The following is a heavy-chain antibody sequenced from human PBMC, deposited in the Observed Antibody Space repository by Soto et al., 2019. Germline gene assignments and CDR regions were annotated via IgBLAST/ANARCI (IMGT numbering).Heavy chain of an antibody. CDR1: GFTFSSYS. Sequence: EVQLVESGGGLVKPGGSLRLSCAASGFTFSSYSMNWVRQAPGKGLEWVSSISSSSSYIYYADSVKGRFTISRDNAKNCWYLQINSLRAEDTAVYFCARDQPGYSYGYGLGYWGQGTLVTVSS. CDR3: ARDQPGYSYGYGLGY. J-gene: IGHJ4*02. V-gene: IGHV3-21*01. CDR2: ISSSSSYI. D-gene: IGHD5-18*01.